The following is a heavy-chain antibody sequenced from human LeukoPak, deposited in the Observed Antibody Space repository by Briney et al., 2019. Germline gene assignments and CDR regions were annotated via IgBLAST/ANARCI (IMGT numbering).Heavy chain of an antibody. V-gene: IGHV4-30-4*01. Sequence: SQTLSLTCTVSGGSISSGDYYWSWIRQPPGKGLEWIGYIYYSGSTYYNPSLKSRVTISVDTSKNQFSLKLSSVTAADTAVYYCASGYYYGSGSYYAPWALVYWGQGTLVTVSS. CDR2: IYYSGST. D-gene: IGHD3-10*01. CDR3: ASGYYYGSGSYYAPWALVY. J-gene: IGHJ4*02. CDR1: GGSISSGDYY.